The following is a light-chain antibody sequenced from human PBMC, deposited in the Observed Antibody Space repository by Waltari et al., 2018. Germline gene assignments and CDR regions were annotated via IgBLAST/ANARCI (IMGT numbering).Light chain of an antibody. CDR2: EVS. J-gene: IGLJ2*01. CDR1: SSDVGGYNY. Sequence: QSALTQPASVSGSPGQSITISCTGTSSDVGGYNYVSWYQQHPGKAPKLMIYEVSNRPSGVSNHFSGSQSGNTASLTISGLQAEDEADYYCSSYTSSSTLVVFGGGTKLTVL. CDR3: SSYTSSSTLVV. V-gene: IGLV2-14*01.